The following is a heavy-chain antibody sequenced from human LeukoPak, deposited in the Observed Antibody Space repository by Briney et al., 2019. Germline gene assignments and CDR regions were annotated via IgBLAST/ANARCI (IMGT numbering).Heavy chain of an antibody. CDR2: ISGSGGST. J-gene: IGHJ4*02. CDR3: SGDYSGSRDYDHN. Sequence: GGSLRLSCTGSGFTFSSYVMNWVRQAPGKGLEWVSAISGSGGSTYYADSVKGRFTISRDNAKNTLYLQMNSLRVEDTAVYFYSGDYSGSRDYDHNWDQGTLVTVSS. D-gene: IGHD3-22*01. V-gene: IGHV3-23*01. CDR1: GFTFSSYV.